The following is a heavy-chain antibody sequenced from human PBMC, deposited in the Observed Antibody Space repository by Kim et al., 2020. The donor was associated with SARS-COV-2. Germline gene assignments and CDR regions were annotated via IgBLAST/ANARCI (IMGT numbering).Heavy chain of an antibody. J-gene: IGHJ3*02. CDR3: ARAYYDILTGYGAFDI. Sequence: SETLSLTCTVSGGSISSYYWSWIRQPPGKGLEWIGYIYYSGSTNYNPSLKSRVTISVDTSKNQFSLKLSSVTAADTAVYCCARAYYDILTGYGAFDIWGQGTMVTVSS. CDR1: GGSISSYY. D-gene: IGHD3-9*01. CDR2: IYYSGST. V-gene: IGHV4-59*01.